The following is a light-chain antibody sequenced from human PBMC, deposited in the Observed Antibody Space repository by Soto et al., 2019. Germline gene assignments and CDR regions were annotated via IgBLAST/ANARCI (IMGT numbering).Light chain of an antibody. Sequence: EVVMRQSPATLSVSPGEVATLSCRASQGIGDTLAWYQHKPGQTPRLLIYDTSTRATGVPNTFSGSRSVAEFTLTINGLQSEDFAVYYCQPYDNWPLTFGGGTKVEIK. J-gene: IGKJ4*01. V-gene: IGKV3-15*01. CDR1: QGIGDT. CDR2: DTS. CDR3: QPYDNWPLT.